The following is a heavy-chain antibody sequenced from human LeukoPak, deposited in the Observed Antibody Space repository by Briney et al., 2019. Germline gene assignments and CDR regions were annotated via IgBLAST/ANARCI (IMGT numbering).Heavy chain of an antibody. Sequence: GGSLRLSCSASGFTFSVYAMHWIRRAPEKGVECVSVISNNGGTIYYADSVKGRFTISRDNSKNTMFLQMNSLRAEDTAVYHCARDRSGYANDAFDFWGQGTMVTVSS. CDR3: ARDRSGYANDAFDF. J-gene: IGHJ3*01. CDR2: ISNNGGTI. V-gene: IGHV3-64*04. CDR1: GFTFSVYA. D-gene: IGHD3-3*01.